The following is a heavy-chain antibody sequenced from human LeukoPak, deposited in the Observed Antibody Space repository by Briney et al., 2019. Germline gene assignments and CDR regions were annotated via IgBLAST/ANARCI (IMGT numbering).Heavy chain of an antibody. V-gene: IGHV4-59*12. Sequence: SETLSLTCTVFGGSMNNFYWTWIRQPPGKGLEWIAYIYYTGSTQYNPSLKNRVTISVDTSKSQFPLRLISVTAADTAVYFCARIVPHGYSDFWGQGIPVTVSS. CDR2: IYYTGST. J-gene: IGHJ4*02. CDR1: GGSMNNFY. CDR3: ARIVPHGYSDF. D-gene: IGHD1-26*01.